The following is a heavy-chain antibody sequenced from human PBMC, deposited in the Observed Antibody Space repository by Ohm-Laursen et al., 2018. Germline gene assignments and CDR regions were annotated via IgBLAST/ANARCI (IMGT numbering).Heavy chain of an antibody. Sequence: GSSVKVSCKASGYSFTNYHMQWVRQAPGQGLERMGWINSNSGGTHYAQKFQGRVTMTRDTPMTTAYMELTRLKSDDTAVYYCTRENCGGDCYLDYWGQGTLVTVSS. J-gene: IGHJ4*02. V-gene: IGHV1-2*02. CDR1: GYSFTNYH. CDR2: INSNSGGT. CDR3: TRENCGGDCYLDY. D-gene: IGHD2-21*02.